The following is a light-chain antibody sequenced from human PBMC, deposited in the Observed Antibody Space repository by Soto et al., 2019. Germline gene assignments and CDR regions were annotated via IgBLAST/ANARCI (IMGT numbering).Light chain of an antibody. J-gene: IGKJ1*01. CDR3: HQYNSWPRT. V-gene: IGKV3-15*01. Sequence: EIVLTQSPATLSLSPGERATLSCRASQSVSSYLAWYQQKPGQAPRLLLYGASTRAPGVPARFSGSGSGTEFTLTISSLQSEDFAVYHCHQYNSWPRTFGQGTKVDI. CDR2: GAS. CDR1: QSVSSY.